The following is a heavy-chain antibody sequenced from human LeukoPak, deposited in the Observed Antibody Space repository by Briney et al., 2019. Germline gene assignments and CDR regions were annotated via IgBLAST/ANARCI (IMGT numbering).Heavy chain of an antibody. CDR2: IYYSGST. D-gene: IGHD3-22*01. V-gene: IGHV4-59*01. J-gene: IGHJ4*02. Sequence: SETLSLTCTVPGGSISSYYWSWIRQPPGKGLEWIGYIYYSGSTNYNPSLKSRVTISVDTSKNQFSLKLSSVTAADTAVYYCARRVGYDSSGYEFDYWGQGTLVTVSS. CDR1: GGSISSYY. CDR3: ARRVGYDSSGYEFDY.